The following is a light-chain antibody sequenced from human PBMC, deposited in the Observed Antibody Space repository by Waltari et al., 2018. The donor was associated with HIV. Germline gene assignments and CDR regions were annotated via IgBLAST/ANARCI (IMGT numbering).Light chain of an antibody. V-gene: IGLV2-23*02. CDR1: SSDVGSYNL. CDR3: CSYAGSSTLI. CDR2: EVS. Sequence: QSALTQPASVSGSPGQSITISCTGTSSDVGSYNLVSRYQQNPDKAPKLMIYEVSKRPSGVSNRFSGSKSGNTASLTISGLQAEDEAAYYCCSYAGSSTLIFGGGTKLTVL. J-gene: IGLJ2*01.